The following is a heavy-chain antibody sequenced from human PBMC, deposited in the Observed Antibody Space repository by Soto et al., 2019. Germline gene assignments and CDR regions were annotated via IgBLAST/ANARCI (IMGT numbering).Heavy chain of an antibody. CDR3: ARAYDFWSGYYTYYYGMDV. CDR2: IIPIFGTA. CDR1: GGTFSSYA. D-gene: IGHD3-3*01. J-gene: IGHJ6*02. V-gene: IGHV1-69*13. Sequence: ASVKVSCKASGGTFSSYAISWVRQAPGQGLEWMGGIIPIFGTANYAQKFQGRVTVTADESTSTAYMELSSLRSEDTAVYYCARAYDFWSGYYTYYYGMDVWGQGTTVTVSS.